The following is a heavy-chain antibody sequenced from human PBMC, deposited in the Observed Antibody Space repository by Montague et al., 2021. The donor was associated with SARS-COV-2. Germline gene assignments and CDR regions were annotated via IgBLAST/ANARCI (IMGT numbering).Heavy chain of an antibody. J-gene: IGHJ4*02. CDR2: MYHAGST. Sequence: SETLSLTCAVSGGSVSSSNWWTWVRQPPGKGLEWIGEMYHAGSTNYNPSLTSRVAISLDKSKNQFSLTLRSVIAADTAVYYCARRGKNYGPFDYWGQGTPVSVSS. V-gene: IGHV4-4*02. CDR3: ARRGKNYGPFDY. CDR1: GGSVSSSNW. D-gene: IGHD5-18*01.